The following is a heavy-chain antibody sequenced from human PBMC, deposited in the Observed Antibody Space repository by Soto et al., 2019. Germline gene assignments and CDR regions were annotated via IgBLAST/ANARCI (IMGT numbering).Heavy chain of an antibody. CDR2: IFSNDDK. CDR3: ALIKDCSRTDCYLASFDP. V-gene: IGHV2-26*01. J-gene: IGHJ5*02. D-gene: IGHD2-2*01. Sequence: QVTLKESGPVLVKPTATLTLTCTVSGLSLNNDRLGVTCIRQPPGKALAWLAHIFSNDDKSYSTSLKSRLTISKDTSRSQVVLTMTNMDPVDSATYYCALIKDCSRTDCYLASFDPWGQGTLVTVSS. CDR1: GLSLNNDRLG.